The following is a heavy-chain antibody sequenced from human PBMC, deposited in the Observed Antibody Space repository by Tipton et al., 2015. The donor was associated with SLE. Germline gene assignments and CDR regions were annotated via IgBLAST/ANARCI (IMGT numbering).Heavy chain of an antibody. CDR1: GYSISSGYY. D-gene: IGHD3/OR15-3a*01. CDR2: LSHNGVT. J-gene: IGHJ4*02. V-gene: IGHV4-38-2*02. Sequence: TLSLTCVVSGYSISSGYYWGWIRQPPGKGLEWIGSLSHNGVTAYNPSLRNRVTLFGDRSKNHFFLSLTSVTAADPAVYYCARDLGHGGDSDYWGQGTLVTVPS. CDR3: ARDLGHGGDSDY.